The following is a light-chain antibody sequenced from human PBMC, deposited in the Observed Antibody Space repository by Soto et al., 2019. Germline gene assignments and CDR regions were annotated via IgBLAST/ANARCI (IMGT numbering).Light chain of an antibody. J-gene: IGLJ3*02. V-gene: IGLV2-14*01. CDR1: SSDVGGYNY. Sequence: QSALTQSASVSGSPGQSSTISCTGTSSDVGGYNYVSWYQQHPGKAPKLMIYDVSNRPSGVSNRFSGSKSGNTASLTISGLQAEDEADYYCSSYTSSSTLWVFGGGTKVTVL. CDR2: DVS. CDR3: SSYTSSSTLWV.